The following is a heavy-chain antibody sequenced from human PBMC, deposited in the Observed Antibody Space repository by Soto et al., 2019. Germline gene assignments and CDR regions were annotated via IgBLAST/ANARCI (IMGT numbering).Heavy chain of an antibody. D-gene: IGHD1-26*01. Sequence: ASVKVSCKASGGTFSSYAISWVRQAPGQGLEWMGRIIPILGIANYAQKFQGRVTITADKSTSTAYMELSSLRSEDTAVYYCAREVGATPDAFDIWGQGTMVTVSS. J-gene: IGHJ3*02. CDR2: IIPILGIA. CDR1: GGTFSSYA. CDR3: AREVGATPDAFDI. V-gene: IGHV1-69*04.